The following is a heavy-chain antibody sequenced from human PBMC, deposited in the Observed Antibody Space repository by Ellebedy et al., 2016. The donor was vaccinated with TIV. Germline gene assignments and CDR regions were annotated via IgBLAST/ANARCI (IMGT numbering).Heavy chain of an antibody. CDR1: GGSFSGYY. CDR3: ARAQRGSFMDG. J-gene: IGHJ6*03. Sequence: SETLSLXCAVYGGSFSGYYWSWIRQPPGKGLEWIGEINHSGSTNYNPSLKSRVTMSVDTSKSQFSLKLSSVTAADTAVYYCARAQRGSFMDGWGKGTTVTVSS. D-gene: IGHD1-26*01. CDR2: INHSGST. V-gene: IGHV4-34*01.